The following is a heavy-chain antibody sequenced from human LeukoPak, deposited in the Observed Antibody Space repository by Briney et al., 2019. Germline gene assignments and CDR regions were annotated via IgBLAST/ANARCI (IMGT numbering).Heavy chain of an antibody. D-gene: IGHD1-26*01. CDR2: ISGSGGST. J-gene: IGHJ2*01. Sequence: GGSLRLSCAASGFTFSSYAMSWVRQAPGKGLEWVSAISGSGGSTYYADSVKGRFIISRDNSKNTLYLQMNSLRAEDTAVYYCAKVEGYYNWYFDLWGRGTLVTVSS. CDR1: GFTFSSYA. V-gene: IGHV3-23*01. CDR3: AKVEGYYNWYFDL.